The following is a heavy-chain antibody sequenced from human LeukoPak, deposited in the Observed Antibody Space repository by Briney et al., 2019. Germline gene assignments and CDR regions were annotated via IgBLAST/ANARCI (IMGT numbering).Heavy chain of an antibody. CDR1: GFIFSTYN. V-gene: IGHV3-23*01. D-gene: IGHD3-10*01. J-gene: IGHJ4*02. Sequence: GGSLRLSCAACGFIFSTYNMNWVRQAPGKGLEWVSAILGGGGGTYYADFVKGRFTISRDNSKNTLYLQMNSLRAEDTAAYYCAKGTERYREVSSFDYWGQGTLVAVSS. CDR3: AKGTERYREVSSFDY. CDR2: ILGGGGGT.